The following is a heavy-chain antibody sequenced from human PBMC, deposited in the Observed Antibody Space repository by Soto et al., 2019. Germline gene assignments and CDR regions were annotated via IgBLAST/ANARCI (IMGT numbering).Heavy chain of an antibody. CDR3: SRDNHAGGVPTSNAFDF. J-gene: IGHJ3*01. V-gene: IGHV1-18*01. CDR1: GYTFTNYG. D-gene: IGHD3-16*01. CDR2: ISAHNGNT. Sequence: ASVKVSCKASGYTFTNYGISWVRQTPGQGLEWMAWISAHNGNTHYAQKLQGRVTLTIDTSTSTSYMELRSLRKDDTAVYYCSRDNHAGGVPTSNAFDFWGQGTMVTVSS.